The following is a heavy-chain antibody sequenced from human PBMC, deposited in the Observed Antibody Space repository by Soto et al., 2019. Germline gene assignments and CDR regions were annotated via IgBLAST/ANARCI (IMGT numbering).Heavy chain of an antibody. CDR2: IWYDGSNK. Sequence: GSLRLSCAASGFTFSSYGMHWVRQAPGKGLEWVAVIWYDGSNKYYADSVKGRFTISRDNSKNTLYLKMNSLRAEDTAVYYCARDLGIAAAGDFDYWGQGTLVTVSS. D-gene: IGHD6-13*01. V-gene: IGHV3-33*01. J-gene: IGHJ4*02. CDR3: ARDLGIAAAGDFDY. CDR1: GFTFSSYG.